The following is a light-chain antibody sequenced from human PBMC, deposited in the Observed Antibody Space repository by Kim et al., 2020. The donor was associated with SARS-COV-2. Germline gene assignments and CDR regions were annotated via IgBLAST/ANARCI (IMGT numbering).Light chain of an antibody. Sequence: EIVLTQSPGTLSLFPGERATLSCRASQRIANDHLAWYQHKPGQSPRLLMHSASRRASGTPERISGSGSGTDFILTISRLEPEDFAVYYCQQYESSPTVTFGQGTRLEIK. CDR1: QRIANDH. J-gene: IGKJ5*01. CDR3: QQYESSPTVT. V-gene: IGKV3-20*01. CDR2: SAS.